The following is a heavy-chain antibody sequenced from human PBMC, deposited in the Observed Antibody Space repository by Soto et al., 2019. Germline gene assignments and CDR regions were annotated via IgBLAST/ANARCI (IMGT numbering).Heavy chain of an antibody. CDR3: ATNYDYRYFYYYGMDV. CDR1: GYTFRSYA. Sequence: ASVKVSCKASGYTFRSYAIHWVRQAPGQRLEWMGWISAGNGNTKYSEKFQGRVTITRDTAASTAYMEVSSLRSEDTGVYYCATNYDYRYFYYYGMDVWGQGTTVTVSS. V-gene: IGHV1-3*01. D-gene: IGHD5-12*01. J-gene: IGHJ6*02. CDR2: ISAGNGNT.